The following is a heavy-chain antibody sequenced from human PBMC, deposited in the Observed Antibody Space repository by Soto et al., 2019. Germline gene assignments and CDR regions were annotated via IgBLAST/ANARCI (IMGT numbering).Heavy chain of an antibody. CDR1: GFTFNDYA. Sequence: EVQLLESGGDLVQPGGSLRLSCAASGFTFNDYALTCVRQVPGKGLEWVSSLSSRGFSTHYALSVKGRLIISRDNIKNQMYLQTKSLRAEDPGVYYCARQRAVYCSNVIRLDAFDVWCQGTLVTVSS. D-gene: IGHD2-2*01. CDR2: LSSRGFST. CDR3: ARQRAVYCSNVIRLDAFDV. V-gene: IGHV3-23*01. J-gene: IGHJ3*01.